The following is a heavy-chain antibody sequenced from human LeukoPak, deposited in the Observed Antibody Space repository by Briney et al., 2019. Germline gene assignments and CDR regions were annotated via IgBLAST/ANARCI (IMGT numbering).Heavy chain of an antibody. CDR2: ISGSSGST. J-gene: IGHJ4*02. V-gene: IGHV3-23*01. CDR1: GFTFSSYA. D-gene: IGHD3-3*01. CDR3: ARYDFWSGYSRLIDY. Sequence: GGSLRLSCAASGFTFSSYAMSWVRQAPGKGLEWVSTISGSSGSTYYTDSVKGRFTISRDNSKNTLYLQMNSLRAGDTAVYYCARYDFWSGYSRLIDYWGQGTLVTVSS.